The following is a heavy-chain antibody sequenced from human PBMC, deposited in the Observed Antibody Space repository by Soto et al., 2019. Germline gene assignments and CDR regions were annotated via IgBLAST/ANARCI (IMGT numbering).Heavy chain of an antibody. V-gene: IGHV1-18*04. CDR1: YYTFTTYN. J-gene: IGHJ5*01. CDR2: ISPYSGNT. D-gene: IGHD2-8*01. Sequence: QVQLVQSGAEVKKPGASVKVSCKASYYTFTTYNLSWVRQAPGQGLEWMGWISPYSGNTNYAQKIQGRVTMTIDTSTSTAYMELRSLRSDDTAVYYCATDECNYLDFWGHGTLVTVSS. CDR3: ATDECNYLDF.